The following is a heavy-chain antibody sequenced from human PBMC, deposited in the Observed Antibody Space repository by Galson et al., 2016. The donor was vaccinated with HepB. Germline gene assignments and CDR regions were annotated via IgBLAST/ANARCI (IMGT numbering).Heavy chain of an antibody. CDR1: GYTFTTYG. CDR2: ISAYNGNT. V-gene: IGHV1-18*01. Sequence: SVKVSCKASGYTFTTYGISWVRQAPGQELEWMGWISAYNGNTNYAQKLQGRVTMTTDTSTSTAYMELRSLRSDDTAVYYCARDPRKIRYQLLELYYYYYAMDVWGQGTTVTVSS. D-gene: IGHD2-2*01. CDR3: ARDPRKIRYQLLELYYYYYAMDV. J-gene: IGHJ6*02.